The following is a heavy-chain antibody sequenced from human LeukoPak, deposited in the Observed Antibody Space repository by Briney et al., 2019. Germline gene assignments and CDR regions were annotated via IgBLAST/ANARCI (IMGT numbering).Heavy chain of an antibody. Sequence: TSETLSLTCTVSGGSISSYYWSWIRQPPGKGLEWIGYIYYSGSTNYNPSLKSRVTISVGTSKNQFSLKLSTVTAADTAVYYCARDLASGSYDYWGQGTLVTVSS. CDR3: ARDLASGSYDY. CDR1: GGSISSYY. D-gene: IGHD1-26*01. CDR2: IYYSGST. J-gene: IGHJ4*02. V-gene: IGHV4-59*01.